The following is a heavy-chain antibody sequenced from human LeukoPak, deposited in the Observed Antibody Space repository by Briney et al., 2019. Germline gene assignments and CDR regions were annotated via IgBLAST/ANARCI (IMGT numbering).Heavy chain of an antibody. CDR1: GGSLSGYY. D-gene: IGHD3-22*01. CDR3: ARGAFRTVVVGTRYYYYMDV. CDR2: INHSGST. J-gene: IGHJ6*03. V-gene: IGHV4-34*01. Sequence: KTSETLSLTCGVYGGSLSGYYWSWIRQPPEKGLEWIGEINHSGSTNYNPSLKSRVTISVDTSKNQFSLKLRSVTAADTAVYYCARGAFRTVVVGTRYYYYMDVWGKGTTVTVSS.